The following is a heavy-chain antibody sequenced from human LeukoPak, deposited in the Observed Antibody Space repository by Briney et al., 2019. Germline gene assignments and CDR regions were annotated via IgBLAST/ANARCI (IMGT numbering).Heavy chain of an antibody. Sequence: GGPLRLSCAASGFTFSSYSMNWVRQAPGKGLEWVSSISSSSSYVYYADSVKGRFTISRDNAKNSLYLQMNSLRAEDTAVYYCARDRLSYGGNSESFDYWGQGTLVTVSS. CDR1: GFTFSSYS. CDR2: ISSSSSYV. CDR3: ARDRLSYGGNSESFDY. J-gene: IGHJ4*02. D-gene: IGHD4-23*01. V-gene: IGHV3-21*01.